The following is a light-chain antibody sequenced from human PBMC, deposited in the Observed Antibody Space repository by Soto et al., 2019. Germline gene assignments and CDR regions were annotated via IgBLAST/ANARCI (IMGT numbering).Light chain of an antibody. CDR2: DAS. Sequence: DIQMTQSPSTLSASVGDRVTITCRASQSISSWLAWYQQKPGKAPKLLIYDASSLESGVPSRFSGGGSGTEFTLTISSLQPDDFATYYCQQYSSYSTFGQGTKVDIK. V-gene: IGKV1-5*01. CDR3: QQYSSYST. CDR1: QSISSW. J-gene: IGKJ1*01.